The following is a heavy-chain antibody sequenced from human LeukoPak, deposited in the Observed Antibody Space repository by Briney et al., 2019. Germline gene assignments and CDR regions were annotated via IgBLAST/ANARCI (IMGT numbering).Heavy chain of an antibody. CDR3: TPHRDGSYLFDY. D-gene: IGHD1-26*01. CDR1: GFTFSSYS. Sequence: GGSLRLSCAASGFTFSSYSMNWVRQAPGKGLEWVSYISSSSSTIYYADSVKGRFTISRDGAMNSLYLQMSSLRDDDTAVYYCTPHRDGSYLFDYWGQGTLVTVST. V-gene: IGHV3-48*02. J-gene: IGHJ4*02. CDR2: ISSSSSTI.